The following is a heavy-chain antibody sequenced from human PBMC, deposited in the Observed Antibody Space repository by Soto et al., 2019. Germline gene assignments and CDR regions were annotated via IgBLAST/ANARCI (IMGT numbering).Heavy chain of an antibody. D-gene: IGHD6-13*01. V-gene: IGHV3-7*04. CDR2: INPDGSEK. Sequence: XVLLRCTCETPGFTPRRHCSTEVAQAPGKGLEWVANINPDGSEKFSVDSVKGRFTISRDNAKNSLYLQMNSLRAEDTAVYFCARGYSSSPLFEDYFDYWGQGALVPVPS. CDR1: GFTPRRHC. CDR3: ARGYSSSPLFEDYFDY. J-gene: IGHJ4*02.